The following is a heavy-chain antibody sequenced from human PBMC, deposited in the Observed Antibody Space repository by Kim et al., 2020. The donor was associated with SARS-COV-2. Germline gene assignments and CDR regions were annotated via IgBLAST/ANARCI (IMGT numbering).Heavy chain of an antibody. CDR2: IKEDGSEK. CDR3: VRDRKYYLDY. CDR1: GFSFTTNW. J-gene: IGHJ4*02. Sequence: GGSLRLSCVASGFSFTTNWMSWVRQAPGKGLEWVAKIKEDGSEKYYAASVEGRFTISRDNTKNSLSLQMNSLSAEDTAVYYCVRDRKYYLDYWGQGTLVTVSS. V-gene: IGHV3-7*01.